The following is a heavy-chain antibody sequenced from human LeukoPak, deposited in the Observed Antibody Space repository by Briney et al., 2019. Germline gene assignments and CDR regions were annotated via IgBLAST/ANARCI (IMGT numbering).Heavy chain of an antibody. J-gene: IGHJ6*02. D-gene: IGHD4-17*01. Sequence: QSGGSLRLSCAASGLTFSSYAMSWVRQAPGKGLEWVSAISGSGGSTYYADSVKGRFTISRDNSKNTLYLQMNSLRAEDTAVYYCAKGPTRYYGDYVPYGMDVWGQGTTVTVSS. CDR3: AKGPTRYYGDYVPYGMDV. CDR1: GLTFSSYA. V-gene: IGHV3-23*01. CDR2: ISGSGGST.